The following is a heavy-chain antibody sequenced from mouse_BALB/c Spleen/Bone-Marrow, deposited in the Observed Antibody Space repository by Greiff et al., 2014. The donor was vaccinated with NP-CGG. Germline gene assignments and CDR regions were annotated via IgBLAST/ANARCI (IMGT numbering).Heavy chain of an antibody. CDR2: IYPGTGTT. V-gene: IGHV1S132*01. J-gene: IGHJ4*01. Sequence: QVQLKHSGAELVRPGASVKLSCTTSGYIFTSYWIHWVKQRSGQGLEWIARIYPGTGTTFYNEKFKGKASLTADQSSSTAYLQLSSLKSEDSAVYLCAREYGNYNYALDYWGQGTSVTVSS. D-gene: IGHD2-10*02. CDR3: AREYGNYNYALDY. CDR1: GYIFTSYW.